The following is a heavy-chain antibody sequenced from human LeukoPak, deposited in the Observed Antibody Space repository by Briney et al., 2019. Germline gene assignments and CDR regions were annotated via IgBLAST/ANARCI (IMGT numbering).Heavy chain of an antibody. D-gene: IGHD3-3*01. CDR3: TRAYWIGFHFDS. V-gene: IGHV4-30-4*01. Sequence: SETLSLTCSVSGGSISSGDYFWTWIRQPPGKGLEYIGYIYNSGTTYYNPSLKSRITMSVDMSANQFSLRLTSVSAADTAVYYCTRAYWIGFHFDSWGQGILVSVSS. J-gene: IGHJ4*02. CDR2: IYNSGTT. CDR1: GGSISSGDYF.